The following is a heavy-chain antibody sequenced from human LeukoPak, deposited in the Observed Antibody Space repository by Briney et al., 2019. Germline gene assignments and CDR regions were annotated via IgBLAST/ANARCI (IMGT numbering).Heavy chain of an antibody. D-gene: IGHD1-26*01. CDR3: ARTGAGYYYYYMDV. Sequence: SETLSLTCIVSGYSISSGYYWGWIRQPPGKGLEWIGTIYRSGSTYSNPSLRGRVTISVGTSKNQFSLKLSSVTAADTAVYYCARTGAGYYYYYMDVWGKGTTVTVSS. CDR2: IYRSGST. V-gene: IGHV4-38-2*02. CDR1: GYSISSGYY. J-gene: IGHJ6*03.